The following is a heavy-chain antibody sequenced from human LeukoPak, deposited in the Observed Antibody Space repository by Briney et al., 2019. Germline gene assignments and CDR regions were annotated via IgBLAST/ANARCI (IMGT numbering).Heavy chain of an antibody. CDR1: GSTFGDYA. J-gene: IGHJ6*02. Sequence: GGSLRLSCTASGSTFGDYAMSWVRQAPGKGLEWVGFIRSKAYGGTTEYAASVKGRFTISRDDSKSIAYLQMNSLKTEDTAVYYCTRDCSSTSCYELYYYYYGMDVWGQGTTVTVSS. D-gene: IGHD2-2*01. CDR2: IRSKAYGGTT. V-gene: IGHV3-49*04. CDR3: TRDCSSTSCYELYYYYYGMDV.